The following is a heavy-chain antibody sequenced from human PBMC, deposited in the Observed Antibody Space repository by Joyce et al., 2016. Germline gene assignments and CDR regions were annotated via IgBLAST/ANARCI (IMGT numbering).Heavy chain of an antibody. CDR1: GTSISSADW. V-gene: IGHV4-4*02. CDR2: IHHSGRT. D-gene: IGHD3-3*01. CDR3: ARDRRQEWARLHHGPFDI. Sequence: QVQLQQSGPGLVKPSGTLALTCAVSGTSISSADWWSWLRQPPGKGLEWIGEIHHSGRTNYNPSLKSRVSIFVDKSRNQFSLRLTSVTAADTAVYFCARDRRQEWARLHHGPFDIWGQGTMATVSS. J-gene: IGHJ3*02.